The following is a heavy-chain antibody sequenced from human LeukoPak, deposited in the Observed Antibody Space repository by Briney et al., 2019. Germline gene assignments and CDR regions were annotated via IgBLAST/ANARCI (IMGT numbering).Heavy chain of an antibody. CDR1: GYTFTSYD. Sequence: ASVNLSSKASGYTFTSYDINWVRQAPGQGLEWMGWMNPNSGNTGYAQKFQGRVTMTRNTSISTAYMELSSLRSEDTAVYYCARGREIFGVVIITGMDVWGQGTTVTVSS. CDR2: MNPNSGNT. J-gene: IGHJ6*02. CDR3: ARGREIFGVVIITGMDV. V-gene: IGHV1-8*01. D-gene: IGHD3-3*01.